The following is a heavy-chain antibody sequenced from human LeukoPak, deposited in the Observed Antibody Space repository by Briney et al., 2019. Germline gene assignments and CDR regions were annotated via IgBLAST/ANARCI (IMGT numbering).Heavy chain of an antibody. V-gene: IGHV1-69*05. J-gene: IGHJ3*02. CDR2: IIPIFGTA. CDR1: GGTFSSYA. D-gene: IGHD3-3*01. CDR3: LLRNDFWSGGAFDI. Sequence: SVKVSCKASGGTFSSYAISWVRQAPGQGLEWMGRIIPIFGTANYAQKSQGRVTITTDESTSPAYMELSSLRSEDTAVYYCLLRNDFWSGGAFDIWGQGTMVTVSS.